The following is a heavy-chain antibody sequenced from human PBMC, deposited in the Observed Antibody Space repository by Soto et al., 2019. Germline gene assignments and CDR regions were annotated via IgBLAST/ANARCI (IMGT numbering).Heavy chain of an antibody. V-gene: IGHV4-34*01. J-gene: IGHJ6*02. Sequence: LSLTCAVYGGSFSGYYWSWIRQPPGKGLEWIGEINHSGSTNYNPSLKSRVTISVDTSKNQFSLKLSSVTAADTAVYYCAREYSYGYYYYYGMDVWGQGTTVTVSS. CDR1: GGSFSGYY. D-gene: IGHD5-18*01. CDR2: INHSGST. CDR3: AREYSYGYYYYYGMDV.